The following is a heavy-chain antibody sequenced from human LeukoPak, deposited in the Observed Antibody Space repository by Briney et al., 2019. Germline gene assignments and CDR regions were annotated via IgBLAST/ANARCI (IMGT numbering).Heavy chain of an antibody. Sequence: GGSLRLSCAASGFTFDDYAMHWVRQAPGKGLEWVSGISWNSGSIGYADSVKGRFTISRDNAKNSLYLQMNSLRAEDTALYYCAKGALGSGPSKPSYYFDYWGQGTLVTVSS. V-gene: IGHV3-9*01. CDR3: AKGALGSGPSKPSYYFDY. D-gene: IGHD7-27*01. J-gene: IGHJ4*02. CDR1: GFTFDDYA. CDR2: ISWNSGSI.